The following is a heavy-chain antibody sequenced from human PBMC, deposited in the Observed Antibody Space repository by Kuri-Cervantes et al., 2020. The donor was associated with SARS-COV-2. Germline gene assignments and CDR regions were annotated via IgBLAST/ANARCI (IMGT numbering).Heavy chain of an antibody. Sequence: SETLSLTCTVSGGSISSYYWSWIRQPPGKGLEWIGYVYYSGSTNYNPSLKSRVTISVDTSKNQFSLKLSSVTAADTAVYYCARCMSGPGPYYMDVWGKGTTVTFSS. V-gene: IGHV4-59*12. D-gene: IGHD3-3*01. CDR1: GGSISSYY. CDR2: VYYSGST. CDR3: ARCMSGPGPYYMDV. J-gene: IGHJ6*03.